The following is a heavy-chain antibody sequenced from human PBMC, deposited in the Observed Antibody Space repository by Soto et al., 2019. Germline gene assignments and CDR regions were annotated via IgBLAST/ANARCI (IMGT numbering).Heavy chain of an antibody. V-gene: IGHV4-31*03. CDR3: ARDSRVPTYYYDSSGYLVY. CDR2: IYYSGST. Sequence: PSETLSLTCTVSGGSISSGGYYWSWIRQHPGKGLEWIGYIYYSGSTYYNPSLKSRVTISVDTSKNQFSLKLSSVTAADTAVYYCARDSRVPTYYYDSSGYLVYWGQGTLVTVSS. D-gene: IGHD3-22*01. CDR1: GGSISSGGYY. J-gene: IGHJ4*02.